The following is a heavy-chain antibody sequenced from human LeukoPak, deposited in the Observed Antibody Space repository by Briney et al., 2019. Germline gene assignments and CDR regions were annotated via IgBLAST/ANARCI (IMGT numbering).Heavy chain of an antibody. V-gene: IGHV3-23*01. Sequence: GGSLRLSCAASGLTFSTHGMNWVRQAPGKGLERVSGISGDGGTTYYADSVKGRFTISRDNSKSTLYLQINSLRAEDTAIYYCAKDDNWLQFQSWGQGTLVTVSS. CDR3: AKDDNWLQFQS. CDR1: GLTFSTHG. J-gene: IGHJ4*02. D-gene: IGHD5-24*01. CDR2: ISGDGGTT.